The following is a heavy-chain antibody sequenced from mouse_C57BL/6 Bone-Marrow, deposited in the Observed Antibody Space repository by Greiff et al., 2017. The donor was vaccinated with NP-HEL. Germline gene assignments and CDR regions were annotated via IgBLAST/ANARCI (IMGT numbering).Heavy chain of an antibody. V-gene: IGHV6-3*01. Sequence: EVMLVESGGGLVQPGGSMKLSCVASGFTFSNYWMNWVRQSPEKGLEWVAQIRLKSDNYATHYAESVKGRFTISRDDSKSSVYLQMNNLRAEDTGIYYCTVLYDYDPFYYAMDYWGQGTSVTVSS. CDR1: GFTFSNYW. CDR3: TVLYDYDPFYYAMDY. CDR2: IRLKSDNYAT. D-gene: IGHD2-4*01. J-gene: IGHJ4*01.